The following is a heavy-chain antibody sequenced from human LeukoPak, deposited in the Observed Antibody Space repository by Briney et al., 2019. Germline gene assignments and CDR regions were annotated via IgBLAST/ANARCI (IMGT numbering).Heavy chain of an antibody. D-gene: IGHD1-26*01. CDR1: GFAFNSYW. Sequence: GGSLRLSCAASGFAFNSYWMSWVRQTPGKGLEWVATMDGGGSATYYVDSVKGRFTISRDNSKNTLYLQMNSLRAEDTAVCYCAKDPSVGATRDWGQGTLVTVSS. CDR3: AKDPSVGATRD. V-gene: IGHV3-7*01. CDR2: MDGGGSAT. J-gene: IGHJ4*02.